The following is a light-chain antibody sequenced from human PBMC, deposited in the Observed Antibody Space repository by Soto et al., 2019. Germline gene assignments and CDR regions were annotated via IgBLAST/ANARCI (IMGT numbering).Light chain of an antibody. CDR1: QSISSW. CDR2: KAS. Sequence: DIQMTQSPSTLSASVGDRVTITCRASQSISSWLAWYQQKPGKAPKLLIYKASSLESGVPSRFSGSGSGTEFTLTISSLQPDDFATYYCLQESNYPLTFGGGTRWIS. J-gene: IGKJ4*01. CDR3: LQESNYPLT. V-gene: IGKV1-5*03.